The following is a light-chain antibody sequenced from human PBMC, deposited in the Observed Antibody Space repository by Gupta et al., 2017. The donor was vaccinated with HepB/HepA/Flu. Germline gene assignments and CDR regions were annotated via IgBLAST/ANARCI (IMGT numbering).Light chain of an antibody. CDR2: DAS. CDR3: QHRGNTPWT. Sequence: DIVLIQSPATLPLAPGERATLSCRASQSVGTSLAWYQHKPGQAPKLLIYDASNWAAGIPARFSGSGSGTDFTLTISSLEPEDFAIYYCQHRGNTPWTFGQGTKVEIK. J-gene: IGKJ2*02. CDR1: QSVGTS. V-gene: IGKV3-11*01.